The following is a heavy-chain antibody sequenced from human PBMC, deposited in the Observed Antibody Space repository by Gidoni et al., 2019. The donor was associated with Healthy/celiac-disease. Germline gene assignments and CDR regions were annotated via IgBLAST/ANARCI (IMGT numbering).Heavy chain of an antibody. CDR1: GGSISSYY. J-gene: IGHJ4*02. V-gene: IGHV4-59*08. Sequence: QVQLQESGPGLVKPSETLSLPCTVPGGSISSYYWSWIRQPPGKGLEWIGYIYYSGSTNYNPSLKSRVTISVDTSKNQFSLKLSSVTAADTAVYYCASAYYYDSSGYYFDYWGQGTLVTVSS. CDR2: IYYSGST. D-gene: IGHD3-22*01. CDR3: ASAYYYDSSGYYFDY.